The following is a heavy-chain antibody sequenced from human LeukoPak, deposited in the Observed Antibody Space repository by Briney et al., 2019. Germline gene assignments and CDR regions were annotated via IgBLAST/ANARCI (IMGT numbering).Heavy chain of an antibody. J-gene: IGHJ6*03. D-gene: IGHD3-10*01. CDR1: GFTFDDYG. Sequence: GGSLRLSCAASGFTFDDYGMSWVRQAPGKGLEWVSGINWNGGSTGYADSVKGRFTISRDNAKNSLYLQMNSLRAEDTALYHCARVRGSGSYYENYYYYMDVWGKGTTVTISS. CDR3: ARVRGSGSYYENYYYYMDV. V-gene: IGHV3-20*01. CDR2: INWNGGST.